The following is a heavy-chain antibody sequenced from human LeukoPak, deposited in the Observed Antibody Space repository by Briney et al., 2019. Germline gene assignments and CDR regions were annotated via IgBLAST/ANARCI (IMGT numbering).Heavy chain of an antibody. D-gene: IGHD1-26*01. Sequence: SVKVSCKASGGTFSSYAISWVRQAPGQGLEWMGRIIPFLGIANYAQKFQGRVTITADKSTSTAYMELSSLRSEDTAVYYCARDGGSYFGAFDIWGQGTMVTVSS. V-gene: IGHV1-69*04. J-gene: IGHJ3*02. CDR1: GGTFSSYA. CDR2: IIPFLGIA. CDR3: ARDGGSYFGAFDI.